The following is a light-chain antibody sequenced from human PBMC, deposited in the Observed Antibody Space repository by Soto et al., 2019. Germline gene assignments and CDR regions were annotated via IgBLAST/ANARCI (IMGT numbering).Light chain of an antibody. CDR2: EVS. V-gene: IGLV2-14*01. J-gene: IGLJ3*02. CDR1: SSDVGAYNY. Sequence: QSALTQPASVSGSPGQSITISCTGTSSDVGAYNYVSWYQQDPGKAPKLIIYEVSHRPSGISNRFSGSKSGNTASLTISGLQAEDETDYYCSSFTSSSTWVFGGGTKVTVL. CDR3: SSFTSSSTWV.